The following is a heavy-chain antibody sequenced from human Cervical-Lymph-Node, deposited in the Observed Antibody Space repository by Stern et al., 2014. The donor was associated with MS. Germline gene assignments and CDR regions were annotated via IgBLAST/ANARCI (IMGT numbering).Heavy chain of an antibody. Sequence: EVQLLESGGGLVQPGGSLRLSCSASGFTFTNFAMHWVRQSPGQGLEYVSTISYNGYTTYYGDSVKGRFTISRDNSKNTLYLQMSSLRADDTAVYFCVKDYGDYESHAFDVWGQGTMVTVSS. CDR2: ISYNGYTT. J-gene: IGHJ3*01. CDR1: GFTFTNFA. V-gene: IGHV3-64D*06. D-gene: IGHD4-17*01. CDR3: VKDYGDYESHAFDV.